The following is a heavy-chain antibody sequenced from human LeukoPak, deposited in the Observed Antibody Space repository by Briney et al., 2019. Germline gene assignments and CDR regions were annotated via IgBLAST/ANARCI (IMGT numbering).Heavy chain of an antibody. D-gene: IGHD2-15*01. V-gene: IGHV1-2*02. Sequence: ASVKVSCKASGYTFTDYYMHWVRQAPGQGLEWMGWINPNSGGTNYAQKFQGRVTMTRDTSISTAYMELSRLRSDDTAVYYCARGGCSGGSCQTNYWGQGTLVTVSS. CDR3: ARGGCSGGSCQTNY. J-gene: IGHJ4*02. CDR2: INPNSGGT. CDR1: GYTFTDYY.